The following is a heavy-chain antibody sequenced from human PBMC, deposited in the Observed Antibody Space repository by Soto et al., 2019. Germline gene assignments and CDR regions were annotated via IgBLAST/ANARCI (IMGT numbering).Heavy chain of an antibody. CDR3: AKDLEDIKVVVAATSGGAFDI. D-gene: IGHD2-15*01. J-gene: IGHJ3*02. CDR1: GFTFSSYA. V-gene: IGHV3-23*01. Sequence: EVQLLESGGGLVQPGGSLRLSCAASGFTFSSYAMSWVRQAPGKGLKWVSAISGSGGSTYYADSVKGRFTISRDNSKNTLYLQMNSLRAEDTAVYYCAKDLEDIKVVVAATSGGAFDIWGQGTMVTVSS. CDR2: ISGSGGST.